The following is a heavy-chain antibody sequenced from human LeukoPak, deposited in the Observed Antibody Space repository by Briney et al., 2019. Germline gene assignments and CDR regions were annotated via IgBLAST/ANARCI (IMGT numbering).Heavy chain of an antibody. CDR2: IIPIFGTA. D-gene: IGHD6-6*01. CDR3: ARGRIVALFDY. V-gene: IGHV1-69*05. CDR1: GGTFSRYA. Sequence: ASVKVSCKASGGTFSRYAISWVRQAPGQGLEWMGRIIPIFGTANYAQKFQGRVTITTDESTSTAYMELSSLRSEDTAVYYCARGRIVALFDYWGQGTLVTVTS. J-gene: IGHJ4*02.